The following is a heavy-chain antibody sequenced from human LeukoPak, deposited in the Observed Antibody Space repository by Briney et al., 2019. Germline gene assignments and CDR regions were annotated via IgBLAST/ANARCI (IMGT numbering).Heavy chain of an antibody. D-gene: IGHD3-10*01. CDR3: AKRLYYGSGPLDI. CDR1: GFSFSNYD. J-gene: IGHJ3*02. Sequence: GGSLRPSCAASGFSFSNYDMTWVRQAPGKGLDWVSTLSDSGGSTYYADSVKGRFTISRDNSKNTLYLQMSSLRAEDTAIYFCAKRLYYGSGPLDIWGQETMVTVSS. V-gene: IGHV3-23*01. CDR2: LSDSGGST.